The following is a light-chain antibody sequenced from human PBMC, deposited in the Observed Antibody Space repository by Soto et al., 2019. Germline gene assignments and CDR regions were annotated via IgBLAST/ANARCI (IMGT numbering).Light chain of an antibody. V-gene: IGLV2-8*01. CDR3: SSYAGWVVGV. Sequence: QSALTQPPSASGSLGQSVTISCTGTSSDVGGHDHVSWYQQHPGKAPKLIIYEVNKRPSGVPDRFSGSKSGNTASLTVSGLQAEDEADYYCSSYAGWVVGVFGGGTKLTVL. CDR2: EVN. J-gene: IGLJ3*02. CDR1: SSDVGGHDH.